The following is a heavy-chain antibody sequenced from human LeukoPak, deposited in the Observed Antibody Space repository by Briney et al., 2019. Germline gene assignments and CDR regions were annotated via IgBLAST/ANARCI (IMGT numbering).Heavy chain of an antibody. CDR1: GFTFSSYG. D-gene: IGHD1-26*01. J-gene: IGHJ3*02. V-gene: IGHV3-33*06. CDR3: AKVRVGARAGAFDI. CDR2: IWYDGSNK. Sequence: GGSLRLSCAASGFTFSSYGMHWVRQAPGKGLEWVAVIWYDGSNKYYADSVKGRFTISRDNSKNTLYLQMNSLRAEDTAVYYCAKVRVGARAGAFDIWGQGTMVTVSS.